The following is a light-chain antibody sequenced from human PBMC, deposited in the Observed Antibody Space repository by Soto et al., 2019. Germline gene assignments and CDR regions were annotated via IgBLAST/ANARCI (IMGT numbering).Light chain of an antibody. V-gene: IGLV2-14*01. CDR2: EVS. CDR1: SSDVGNYKY. Sequence: QSVLTQSASVSGSPGQSITISCTGTSSDVGNYKYVSWYQQHPGKAPKLMIYEVSNRPSGVSNRFSGSKSGNTASLTISGLQAEDETDYYCFSYTSSGTYVFGTGTQVTVL. CDR3: FSYTSSGTYV. J-gene: IGLJ1*01.